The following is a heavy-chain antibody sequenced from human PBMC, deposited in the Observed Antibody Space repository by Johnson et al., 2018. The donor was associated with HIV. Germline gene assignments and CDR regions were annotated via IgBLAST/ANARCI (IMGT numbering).Heavy chain of an antibody. CDR3: ARESLNAFDI. Sequence: EVQLVESGGGLVQPGGSLRLSCAASGFTVSSNYMSWVRQGPGKGLEWVSVINSGGSTYYADSVRGRFTISRDNSKNMVYLQMNSLRAEDTAVYYCARESLNAFDIWGQGTMVTVSS. V-gene: IGHV3-66*01. J-gene: IGHJ3*02. CDR1: GFTVSSNY. CDR2: INSGGST.